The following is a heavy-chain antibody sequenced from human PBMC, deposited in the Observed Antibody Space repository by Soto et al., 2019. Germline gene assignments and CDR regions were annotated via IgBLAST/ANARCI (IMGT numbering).Heavy chain of an antibody. CDR1: GGTFSSSA. CDR2: IIPIFGTA. CDR3: ARELGSGSGSLQP. Sequence: QVQLVQSGAEVKKPGSSVKVSCKASGGTFSSSAISWVRQAPGQGLEWMGGIIPIFGTANYAQKFKGRVTITAYESTSTAYMELSSLRSEDTAVYYCARELGSGSGSLQPWGQGTLVTVSS. V-gene: IGHV1-69*01. J-gene: IGHJ5*02. D-gene: IGHD6-19*01.